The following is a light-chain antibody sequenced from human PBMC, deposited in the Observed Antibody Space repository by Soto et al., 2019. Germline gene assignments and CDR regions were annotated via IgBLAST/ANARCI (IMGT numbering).Light chain of an antibody. CDR1: SSNIGAGYD. CDR3: QTYDNNSHYV. V-gene: IGLV1-40*01. Sequence: QYVLTQPPSVSGAPGQRVTISCTGSSSNIGAGYDVHWYQQLSGGAPKLLIFSDNNRPSGVPDRFSGSKSGISASLAITGLQTEYEADYYCQTYDNNSHYVFGTGTKVTVL. CDR2: SDN. J-gene: IGLJ1*01.